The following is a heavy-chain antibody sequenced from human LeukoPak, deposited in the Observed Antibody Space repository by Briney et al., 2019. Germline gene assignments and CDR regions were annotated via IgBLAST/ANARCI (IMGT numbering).Heavy chain of an antibody. J-gene: IGHJ3*02. D-gene: IGHD5-24*01. V-gene: IGHV5-51*01. CDR1: GYSFTSYW. CDR3: ARHIREMATGDAFDI. Sequence: GESLKISCKGSGYSFTSYWIGWVRQMPGKGLEWMGIIYPGDSDTRYSPSFQGQVTISADKSISTAYLQWSSLKASDTAMYYCARHIREMATGDAFDIWGQGTMVTVSS. CDR2: IYPGDSDT.